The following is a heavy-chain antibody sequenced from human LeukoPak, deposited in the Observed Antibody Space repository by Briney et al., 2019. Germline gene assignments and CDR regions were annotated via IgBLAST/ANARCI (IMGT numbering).Heavy chain of an antibody. V-gene: IGHV3-33*01. CDR2: IRYDGDDH. Sequence: QSGGSLRLSCAGSGFTFSRYGMHWVRQAPGKGLEWVALIRYDGDDHWYGDSAKGRFTISRDNSKDTVYLQMDSLRDEDTAVYYCARWGIVGHDAFDLWGQGTMVTVSS. J-gene: IGHJ3*01. CDR3: ARWGIVGHDAFDL. CDR1: GFTFSRYG. D-gene: IGHD1-26*01.